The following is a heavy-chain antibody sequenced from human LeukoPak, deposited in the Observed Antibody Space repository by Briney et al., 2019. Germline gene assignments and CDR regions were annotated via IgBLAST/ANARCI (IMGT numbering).Heavy chain of an antibody. D-gene: IGHD3-9*01. CDR3: ARGITGHYGNDY. Sequence: SCKASGGTFSSYAMSWVRQAPGKGLEWVSAISGSGGSTYYADSVKGRFTISRDNSKNTLYLQMNSLRAEDTAVYYCARGITGHYGNDYWGQGTLVTVSS. CDR1: GGTFSSYA. J-gene: IGHJ4*02. V-gene: IGHV3-23*01. CDR2: ISGSGGST.